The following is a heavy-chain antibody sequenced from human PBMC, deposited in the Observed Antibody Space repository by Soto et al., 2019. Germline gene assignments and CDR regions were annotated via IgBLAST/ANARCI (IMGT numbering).Heavy chain of an antibody. Sequence: ASVKVSCKASGYTFTSYDINWVRQATGQGLEWMGWMNPNSGNTGYAQKFQGRVTMTRNTSISTAYMELSSLGSEDTAVYYCARARYCSGGSCYSNDYWGQGTLVTVSS. CDR2: MNPNSGNT. J-gene: IGHJ4*02. D-gene: IGHD2-15*01. CDR1: GYTFTSYD. CDR3: ARARYCSGGSCYSNDY. V-gene: IGHV1-8*01.